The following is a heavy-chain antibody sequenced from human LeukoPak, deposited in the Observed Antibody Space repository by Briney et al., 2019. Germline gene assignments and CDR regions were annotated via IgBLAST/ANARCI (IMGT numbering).Heavy chain of an antibody. V-gene: IGHV1-2*02. CDR1: GYTFTGYY. Sequence: GASVKVSCKASGYTFTGYYMHWVRQAPAQGREWMGWINPNSGGTNYAQNFQGRVTMTRDTSISTAYMELSRLRSDDTAVYYCARGYSGYDYDYWCQGTLVTVSS. J-gene: IGHJ4*02. D-gene: IGHD5-12*01. CDR2: INPNSGGT. CDR3: ARGYSGYDYDY.